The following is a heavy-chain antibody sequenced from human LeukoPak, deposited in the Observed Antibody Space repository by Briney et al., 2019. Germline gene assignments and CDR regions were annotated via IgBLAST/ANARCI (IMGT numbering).Heavy chain of an antibody. D-gene: IGHD2-21*01. Sequence: GGSLRLSCAASGFTFSSYEMNWVRQAPGKGVEWVSYISSSGSTIYYADSVKGRFTISRDNAKNSLYLQMNSLRAEDTAVYYCARGSRRYCDYWGQGTLVTVSS. CDR3: ARGSRRYCDY. CDR2: ISSSGSTI. V-gene: IGHV3-48*03. CDR1: GFTFSSYE. J-gene: IGHJ4*02.